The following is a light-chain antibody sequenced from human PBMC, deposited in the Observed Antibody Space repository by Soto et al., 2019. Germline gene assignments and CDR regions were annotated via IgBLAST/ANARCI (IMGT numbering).Light chain of an antibody. CDR3: QQYESFPRT. J-gene: IGKJ1*01. CDR2: KAS. CDR1: QRINNW. Sequence: DIQMTQSPSTLSASVGDRVTITCRASQRINNWLAWYQQKPGKAPKLFIFKASTLEIGVPSRFSGSGSGTEFTLSISSLQPDDFATYFCQQYESFPRTFGQGTTVEIK. V-gene: IGKV1-5*03.